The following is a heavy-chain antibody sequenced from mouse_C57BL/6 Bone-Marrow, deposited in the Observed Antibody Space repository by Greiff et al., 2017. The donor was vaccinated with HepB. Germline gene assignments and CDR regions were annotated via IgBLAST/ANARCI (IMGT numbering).Heavy chain of an antibody. V-gene: IGHV1-69*01. D-gene: IGHD2-3*01. CDR3: ARRKYDGSRWYFDV. J-gene: IGHJ1*03. Sequence: QVQLQQPGAELVMPGASVKLSCKASGYTFTSYWMHWVKQRPGQGLEWIGEIDPSDSYTNYNQKFKGKSTLTVDKSSSTAYMQLSSLTSEDSAVYYCARRKYDGSRWYFDVWGTGTTVTVSS. CDR2: IDPSDSYT. CDR1: GYTFTSYW.